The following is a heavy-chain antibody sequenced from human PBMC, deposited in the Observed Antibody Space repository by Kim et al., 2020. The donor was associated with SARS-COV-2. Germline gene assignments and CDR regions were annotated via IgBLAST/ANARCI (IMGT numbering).Heavy chain of an antibody. V-gene: IGHV4-4*07. Sequence: PSLKGRVIMSIDTSKNQFSLKLTSVTAADTAVYFCARADYYYGMDVWGQGTTVTVSS. J-gene: IGHJ6*02. CDR3: ARADYYYGMDV.